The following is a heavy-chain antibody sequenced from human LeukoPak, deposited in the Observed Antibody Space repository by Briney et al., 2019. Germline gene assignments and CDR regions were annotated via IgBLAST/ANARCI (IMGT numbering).Heavy chain of an antibody. D-gene: IGHD5-12*01. Sequence: GGSLRLSCVAAGFTFSNYWRSWVRQAPGKGLEWAANMQQEGRETYYVDSVKGLFTISTDNAKNSHYLQMNSLRAEDTAVYYCAREGTYSGYDLTDAWGQGTLVTVSS. CDR1: GFTFSNYW. CDR3: AREGTYSGYDLTDA. V-gene: IGHV3-7*05. J-gene: IGHJ1*01. CDR2: MQQEGRET.